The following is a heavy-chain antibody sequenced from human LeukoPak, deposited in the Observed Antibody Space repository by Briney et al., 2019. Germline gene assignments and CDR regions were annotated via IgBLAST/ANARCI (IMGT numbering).Heavy chain of an antibody. V-gene: IGHV4-59*01. CDR2: IYYSGST. Sequence: SETLSLTCTVSGGSISSYYWSWIRQPPGKGLEWIGYIYYSGSTNYNPSLKSRVTISVDTSKNQFSLKLSSVTAADTAVYYCARVRTYYYGSGSYYLFDFWGQGTLVTVSS. CDR3: ARVRTYYYGSGSYYLFDF. D-gene: IGHD3-10*01. J-gene: IGHJ4*02. CDR1: GGSISSYY.